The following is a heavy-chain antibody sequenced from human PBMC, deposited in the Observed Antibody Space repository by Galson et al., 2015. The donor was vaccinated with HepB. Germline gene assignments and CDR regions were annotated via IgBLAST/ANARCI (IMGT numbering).Heavy chain of an antibody. Sequence: SVKVSCKASGGTFSSYAISWVRQAPGQGLEWMGGIIPIFGIANYAQKFQGRVTITADESTSTAYMELSSLRSEDTAVYYCARDGEAYCGGDCSDAFDIWGQGTMVTVSS. V-gene: IGHV1-69*13. J-gene: IGHJ3*02. CDR1: GGTFSSYA. CDR2: IIPIFGIA. D-gene: IGHD2-21*02. CDR3: ARDGEAYCGGDCSDAFDI.